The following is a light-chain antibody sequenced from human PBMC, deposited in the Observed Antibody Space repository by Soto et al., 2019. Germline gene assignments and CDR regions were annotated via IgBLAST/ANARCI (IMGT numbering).Light chain of an antibody. Sequence: EIVLTQSPGTLSLSPGERAGLSCRASQSVAKNYLAWYQQKPGQALRLLISGASSRATGIPDRFSGSGSGTDFTLTVSRLEAEDFAVYFCQQYASSPLTFGGGTRVEIK. CDR3: QQYASSPLT. CDR2: GAS. V-gene: IGKV3-20*01. J-gene: IGKJ4*01. CDR1: QSVAKNY.